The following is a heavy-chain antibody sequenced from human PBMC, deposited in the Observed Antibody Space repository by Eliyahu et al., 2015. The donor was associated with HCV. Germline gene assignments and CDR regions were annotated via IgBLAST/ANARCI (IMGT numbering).Heavy chain of an antibody. CDR2: IISKTDGGAI. D-gene: IGHD2-21*01. CDR1: GFFFPNAW. V-gene: IGHV3-15*01. Sequence: EVQLVESGGGLVKPGGXLRXSCVASGFFFPNAWMSWVRQAPGKGXGYVGRIISKTDGGAIEYAAPVKGRFIISRDDSKNMVYLQMNSLKTEDTALYYCTTGDFTFSANDHWGQGTLVTVSS. J-gene: IGHJ4*02. CDR3: TTGDFTFSANDH.